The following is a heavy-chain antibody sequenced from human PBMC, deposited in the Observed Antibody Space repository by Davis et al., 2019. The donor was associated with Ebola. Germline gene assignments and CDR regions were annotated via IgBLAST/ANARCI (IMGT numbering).Heavy chain of an antibody. D-gene: IGHD2-21*01. V-gene: IGHV3-11*01. J-gene: IGHJ6*02. Sequence: GESLKISCAASGFTFSDYYMSWIRQAPGKGLEWVSYISSSGSTIYYADSVKGRFTISRDNAKNSLYLQMNSLRAEDTAVYYCARQHSPAYGMDVWGQGTTVTVSS. CDR2: ISSSGSTI. CDR3: ARQHSPAYGMDV. CDR1: GFTFSDYY.